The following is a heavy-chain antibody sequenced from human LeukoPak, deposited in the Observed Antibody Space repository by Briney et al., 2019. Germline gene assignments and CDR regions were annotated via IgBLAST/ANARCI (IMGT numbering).Heavy chain of an antibody. CDR3: ARRRLLTRAYNWFDP. CDR2: IYPGDSDT. D-gene: IGHD1-1*01. Sequence: GESLKISRKGSGYSFTSYWIGWVRQMPGKGLEWMGIIYPGDSDTRYSPSFQGQVTISADKSISTAYLQWSSLKASDTAMYYCARRRLLTRAYNWFDPWGQGTLVTVSS. CDR1: GYSFTSYW. J-gene: IGHJ5*02. V-gene: IGHV5-51*01.